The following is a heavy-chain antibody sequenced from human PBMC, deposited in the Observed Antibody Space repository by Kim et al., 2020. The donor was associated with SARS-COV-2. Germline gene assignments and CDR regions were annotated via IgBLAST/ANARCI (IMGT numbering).Heavy chain of an antibody. CDR1: GYTFTSYA. CDR3: ASSYGGSYYFAIPTYNWFDP. V-gene: IGHV1-3*01. Sequence: ASVKVSCKASGYTFTSYAMHWVRQAPGQRLEWMGWINAGNGNTKYSQKFQGRVTITRDTSASTAYMELSSLRSEDTAVYYCASSYGGSYYFAIPTYNWFDPWGHGTLVTVSS. D-gene: IGHD1-26*01. J-gene: IGHJ5*02. CDR2: INAGNGNT.